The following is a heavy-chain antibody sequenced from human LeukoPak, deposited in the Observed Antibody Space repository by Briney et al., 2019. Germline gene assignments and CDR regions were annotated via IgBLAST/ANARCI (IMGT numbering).Heavy chain of an antibody. V-gene: IGHV3-74*01. Sequence: GGSLRLSCAASGFTFSRYWMPWVRQAPGKGLVWVSCIKSDGSSTSIADSAKGRFTISRDNAKNTVYLQMNSLRAEDTAVYYCVRDNRSYNFDYWGQGTLVTVSS. CDR2: IKSDGSST. D-gene: IGHD1-26*01. CDR1: GFTFSRYW. CDR3: VRDNRSYNFDY. J-gene: IGHJ4*02.